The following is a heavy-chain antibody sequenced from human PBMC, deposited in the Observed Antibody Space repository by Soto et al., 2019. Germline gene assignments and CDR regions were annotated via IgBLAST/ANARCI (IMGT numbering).Heavy chain of an antibody. V-gene: IGHV4-30-2*01. CDR2: IYHTGST. D-gene: IGHD2-15*01. J-gene: IGHJ4*02. CDR1: GDSISSGGYS. Sequence: SETLSLTCAVSGDSISSGGYSWSWIRQPPGKGLEWIGYIYHTGSTHYNPSLKSRVTISVDRSKNQFSLKMSSVTAADTAVYYCASGYCSGGSCRSFDYWGQGTLVTAPQ. CDR3: ASGYCSGGSCRSFDY.